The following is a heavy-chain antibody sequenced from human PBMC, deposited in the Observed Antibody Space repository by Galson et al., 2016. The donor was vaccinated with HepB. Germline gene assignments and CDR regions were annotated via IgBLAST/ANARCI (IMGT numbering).Heavy chain of an antibody. J-gene: IGHJ4*02. CDR1: GFSVSSHF. Sequence: SLRLSCAASGFSVSSHFMTWLRQAPGKGLEWVSAISGSGLKTHYADSVQGRFIISRENSMSTVYLQMTSLRDEDTAIYFCAKETGQSVAGPFESWDQGALVTVSS. V-gene: IGHV3-23*01. D-gene: IGHD6-19*01. CDR2: ISGSGLKT. CDR3: AKETGQSVAGPFES.